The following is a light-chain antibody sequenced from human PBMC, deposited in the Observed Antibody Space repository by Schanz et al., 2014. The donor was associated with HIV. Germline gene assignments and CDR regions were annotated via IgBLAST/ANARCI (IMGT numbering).Light chain of an antibody. CDR3: YSYAGSSTFGDVV. V-gene: IGLV2-23*02. J-gene: IGLJ2*01. CDR1: SSDFGPYNR. Sequence: QSALTQPPSVSGSPGQSVTISCTGTSSDFGPYNRVSWYQQAPGTAPKLMIYEVYNRPSGVSNRFSGSKSGNTASLTISGLQAEDEADYYCYSYAGSSTFGDVVFGGGTKVTVL. CDR2: EVY.